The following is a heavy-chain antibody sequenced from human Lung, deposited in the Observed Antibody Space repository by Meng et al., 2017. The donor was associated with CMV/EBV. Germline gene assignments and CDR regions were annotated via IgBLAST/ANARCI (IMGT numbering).Heavy chain of an antibody. D-gene: IGHD2-15*01. CDR2: SYYRGST. J-gene: IGHJ5*02. V-gene: IGHV4-31*02. CDR3: ARLGGFLNWFDP. CDR1: GESRRSRAHD. Sequence: GESRRSRAHDWTRSRQQPGKGLEWSGYSYYRGSTYYNPSLKSRVTISVETSKNQFSLRLISVTAADTAVYYCARLGGFLNWFDPWGQGTLVTVSS.